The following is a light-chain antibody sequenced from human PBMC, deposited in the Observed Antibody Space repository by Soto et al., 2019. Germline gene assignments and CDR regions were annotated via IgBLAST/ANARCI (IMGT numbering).Light chain of an antibody. V-gene: IGLV2-14*01. CDR2: EVS. J-gene: IGLJ3*02. Sequence: QSALTQPASVSGSPGQSITISCTGTSSDVGGYNYVSWYQQHPGKAPKLMTYEVSNRPSGVSNRCSGSKPGNTASLTISGLQAEDEADYYCSSYTSSSTWVFGGGTKVTVL. CDR1: SSDVGGYNY. CDR3: SSYTSSSTWV.